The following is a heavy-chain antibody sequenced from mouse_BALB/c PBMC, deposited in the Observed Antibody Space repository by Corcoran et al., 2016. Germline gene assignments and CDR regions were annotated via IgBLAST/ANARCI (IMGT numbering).Heavy chain of an antibody. CDR3: ARYDWNFDV. CDR2: INPYNDGT. V-gene: IGHV1S136*01. D-gene: IGHD2-14*01. J-gene: IGHJ1*01. Sequence: EVQLQLSGPELVQPVASVIMSCNASGYTFTSYFMHWVQQKPGQGLEWIGYINPYNDGTKYNEKFKGTATLTSDKSSSTAYMELISLTSEDSAVYYGARYDWNFDVWGAGTTVTVS. CDR1: GYTFTSYF.